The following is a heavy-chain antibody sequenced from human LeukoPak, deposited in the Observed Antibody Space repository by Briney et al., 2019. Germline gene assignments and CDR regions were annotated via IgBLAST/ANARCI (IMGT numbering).Heavy chain of an antibody. V-gene: IGHV1-2*02. J-gene: IGHJ6*02. CDR1: GYTFTAYY. Sequence: GASVKVSCKASGYTFTAYYLQWVRLAPGQGLEWMGWINPKSGGTEYAQRFQGRVTMTRDTSISTAYMELSRLRSDDTAVYYCARPTSIIPASNVYYYYAMDVWGQGTTVTVSS. CDR3: ARPTSIIPASNVYYYYAMDV. D-gene: IGHD2-2*01. CDR2: INPKSGGT.